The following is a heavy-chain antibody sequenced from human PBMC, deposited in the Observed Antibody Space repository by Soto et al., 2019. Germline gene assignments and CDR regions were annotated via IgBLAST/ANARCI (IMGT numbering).Heavy chain of an antibody. CDR3: XXXXDXH. V-gene: IGHV3-48*01. CDR1: XXXXXXXS. J-gene: IGHJ4*02. CDR2: ISSSSSTI. Sequence: EVQLVESGGGLVQPGGSLRLSXAXXXXXXXXXSXXXXRQAPGKGLEWVSYISSSSSTIYYADSVKGRFTISRDNAKNSLYLQMNSLRAXDTXXXXCXXXXDXHWGQGTLVTVSS.